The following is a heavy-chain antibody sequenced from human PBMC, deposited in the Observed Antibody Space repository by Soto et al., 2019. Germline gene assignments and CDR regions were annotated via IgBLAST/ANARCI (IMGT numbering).Heavy chain of an antibody. CDR3: ARDIMGYVFDP. D-gene: IGHD5-12*01. CDR2: IIPILGIA. J-gene: IGHJ5*02. V-gene: IGHV1-69*08. CDR1: GGTFSSYT. Sequence: QVQLVQSGAEVKKPGSSVKVSCKASGGTFSSYTISWVRQAPGQGLEWMGRIIPILGIANYAQKFQGRVPITADKATSTAYMELSSLRSEDTAVYYCARDIMGYVFDPWGQGTLVTVSS.